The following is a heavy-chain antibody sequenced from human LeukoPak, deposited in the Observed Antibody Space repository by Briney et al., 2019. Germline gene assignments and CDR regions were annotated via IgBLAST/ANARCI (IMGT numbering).Heavy chain of an antibody. J-gene: IGHJ5*02. Sequence: PSETLSLTCAVYGGSFSGYYWSWIRQPPGKGLEWIGEINHSGSTNYNPSLKSRVTISVDTSKNQFSLKLSSVTAADTAVYYCARHLRYSSSWYRSIDPWGQGTLVTVSS. D-gene: IGHD6-13*01. V-gene: IGHV4-34*01. CDR2: INHSGST. CDR1: GGSFSGYY. CDR3: ARHLRYSSSWYRSIDP.